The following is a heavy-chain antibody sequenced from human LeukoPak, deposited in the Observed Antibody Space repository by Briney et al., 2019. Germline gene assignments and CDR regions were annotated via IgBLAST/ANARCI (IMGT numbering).Heavy chain of an antibody. CDR3: ARDGGYPHAFDI. Sequence: PSETLSPTCTVSGGSISSYYWSWIRQPPGKGLEWIGYIYYSGSTNYNPSLKSRVTISVDTSKNQFSLKLSSVTAADTAVYYCARDGGYPHAFDIWGQGTMVTVSS. V-gene: IGHV4-59*01. D-gene: IGHD5-12*01. CDR1: GGSISSYY. J-gene: IGHJ3*02. CDR2: IYYSGST.